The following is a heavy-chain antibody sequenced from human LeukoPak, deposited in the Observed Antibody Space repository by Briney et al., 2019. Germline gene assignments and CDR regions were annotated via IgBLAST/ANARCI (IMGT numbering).Heavy chain of an antibody. CDR3: ARRGRLRKFVY. J-gene: IGHJ4*02. Sequence: PGGSLRLSCAASGLSVSNNYMNWVRQAPGKGLEWVSVMYSGGSTYYADSLKGRFTISRDNSKNTLYLQLNRLRADDTAVYYCARRGRLRKFVYWGQGTLVTVSS. V-gene: IGHV3-66*04. CDR1: GLSVSNNY. CDR2: MYSGGST. D-gene: IGHD4-17*01.